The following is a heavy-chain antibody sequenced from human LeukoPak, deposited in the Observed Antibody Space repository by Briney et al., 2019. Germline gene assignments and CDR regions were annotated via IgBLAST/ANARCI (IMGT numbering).Heavy chain of an antibody. D-gene: IGHD6-19*01. Sequence: GGSLRLSCAVSGFTFDDSAMHWVRQAPGRGLEWVSLISWDGGSTYYADSVEGRFTISRDNSKNSLYLQMNSLRAEDTALYYCAKDPRRYSSGWYSYFQHWGQGTLVTVSS. CDR3: AKDPRRYSSGWYSYFQH. CDR2: ISWDGGST. CDR1: GFTFDDSA. V-gene: IGHV3-43D*03. J-gene: IGHJ1*01.